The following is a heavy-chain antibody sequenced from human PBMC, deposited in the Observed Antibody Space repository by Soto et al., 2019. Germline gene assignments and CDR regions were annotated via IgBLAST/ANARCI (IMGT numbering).Heavy chain of an antibody. D-gene: IGHD3-22*01. J-gene: IGHJ5*02. CDR1: GGTFSSYA. V-gene: IGHV1-69*13. Sequence: SVKVSCKASGGTFSSYAISWVRQAPGQGLEWMGGIIPIFGTANYAQKFQGRVTITADESTSTAYMELSSLRSEDTAVYYCARDQNTPYYYDSSGYPPLGFDPWGQGTLGTVSS. CDR2: IIPIFGTA. CDR3: ARDQNTPYYYDSSGYPPLGFDP.